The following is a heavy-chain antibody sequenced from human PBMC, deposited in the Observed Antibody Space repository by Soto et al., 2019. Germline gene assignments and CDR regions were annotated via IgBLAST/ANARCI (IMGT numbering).Heavy chain of an antibody. CDR3: ARSSSRSYYQQY. CDR1: DGSISSYY. V-gene: IGHV4-59*01. Sequence: SQTLSLTCTVSDGSISSYYWSWIRQPPGKGLECIGYISYSGSTKYNPSLKNRVTILRDTSKNQFSLKLSSVTAADTAMYYCARSSSRSYYQQYWGQGALVTVS. D-gene: IGHD3-10*01. J-gene: IGHJ4*02. CDR2: ISYSGST.